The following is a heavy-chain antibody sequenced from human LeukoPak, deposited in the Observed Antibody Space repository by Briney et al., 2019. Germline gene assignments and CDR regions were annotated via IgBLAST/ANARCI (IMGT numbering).Heavy chain of an antibody. V-gene: IGHV3-7*01. D-gene: IGHD3-3*01. CDR1: GFTFSSYW. Sequence: GGSLRLSCAASGFTFSSYWMSWVRQAPGKGLEWVANIKQDGSEKYYVDSVKGRFTISRDNAKNSLYLQMNSLRAEDTAVYYCARDGGRAFGVVIEIYYYYYMDVWGKGTTVTVSS. J-gene: IGHJ6*03. CDR2: IKQDGSEK. CDR3: ARDGGRAFGVVIEIYYYYYMDV.